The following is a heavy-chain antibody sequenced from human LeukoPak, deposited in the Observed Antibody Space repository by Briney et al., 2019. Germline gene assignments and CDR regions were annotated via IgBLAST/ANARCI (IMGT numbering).Heavy chain of an antibody. J-gene: IGHJ4*02. CDR3: ARGGIVGASDY. CDR1: GYTFNGYY. Sequence: ASVKLSCKASGYTFNGYYIQWVRQVPGQGLEWMGRINPNSGGTTYAQKFQGRVTMTRDTPISTAYMELNRLKSDDTAVYFCARGGIVGASDYWGQGTLLTVSS. CDR2: INPNSGGT. D-gene: IGHD1-26*01. V-gene: IGHV1-2*06.